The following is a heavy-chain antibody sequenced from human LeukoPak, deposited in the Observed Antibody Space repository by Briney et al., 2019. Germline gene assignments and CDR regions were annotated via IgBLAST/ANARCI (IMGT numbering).Heavy chain of an antibody. D-gene: IGHD4-11*01. Sequence: PSETLSLTCSVSGYSISSGYYWGWIRQPPGKGLEWIGEINHSGSTNYNPSLKSRVTISVDTSKNQFSLKLSSVTAADTAVYYCARGTTVSTPDFDYWGQGTLVTVSS. J-gene: IGHJ4*02. CDR2: INHSGST. CDR3: ARGTTVSTPDFDY. V-gene: IGHV4-38-2*02. CDR1: GYSISSGYY.